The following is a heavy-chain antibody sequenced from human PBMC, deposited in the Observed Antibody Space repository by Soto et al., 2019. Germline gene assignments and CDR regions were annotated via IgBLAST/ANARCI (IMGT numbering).Heavy chain of an antibody. J-gene: IGHJ6*02. D-gene: IGHD3-3*01. CDR1: GGAFSSYA. V-gene: IGHV1-69*13. Sequence: SVKVSCKASGGAFSSYAISWVRQAPGQGLEWMGGIIPIFGTANYAQKFQGRVTITADESTSTAYMELSSLRSEDTAVYYSARGTIFGVATYYYYGMDVWGQGTTVTVS. CDR2: IIPIFGTA. CDR3: ARGTIFGVATYYYYGMDV.